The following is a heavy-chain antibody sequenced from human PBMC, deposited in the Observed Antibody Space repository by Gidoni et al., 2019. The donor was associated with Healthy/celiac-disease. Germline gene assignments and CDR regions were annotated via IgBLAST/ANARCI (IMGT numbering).Heavy chain of an antibody. CDR3: ARGDVVGATPWEILWDYYYGMDV. D-gene: IGHD1-26*01. CDR2: INHSGST. Sequence: QVQLQQWGAGLLKPSETLSLTCAVYGGSFSGYSWPWLRQPPGKGLEWIVEINHSGSTNYNPSLKSRVTISVDTSKNQFSLRLSSVTAADTAVYYCARGDVVGATPWEILWDYYYGMDVWGQGTTVTVSS. J-gene: IGHJ6*02. V-gene: IGHV4-34*01. CDR1: GGSFSGYS.